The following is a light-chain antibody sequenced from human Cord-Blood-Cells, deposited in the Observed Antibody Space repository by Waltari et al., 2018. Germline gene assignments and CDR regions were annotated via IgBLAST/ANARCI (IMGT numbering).Light chain of an antibody. CDR1: SSDVGGYHY. CDR2: DVS. CDR3: SSYTGSSTLV. Sequence: QSALTQPASVSGSPGQSITISCTGTSSDVGGYHYVSWYQQHPGKAPNLMLYDVSNRPSGVANRFSGAKAGNTASLTISGLQAEDEADYYCSSYTGSSTLVFGGGTKLTVL. J-gene: IGLJ3*02. V-gene: IGLV2-14*01.